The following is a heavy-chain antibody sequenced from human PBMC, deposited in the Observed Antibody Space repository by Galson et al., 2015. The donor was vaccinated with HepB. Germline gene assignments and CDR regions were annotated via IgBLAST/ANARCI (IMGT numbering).Heavy chain of an antibody. D-gene: IGHD3-10*01. V-gene: IGHV3-23*01. Sequence: SLRLSCAASGFTFSSYGMSWVRQAPGKGLEWVSKITNSGGSTYYADSVKGRFTISRDNSKNTLYLQMNSLRAEDTAVYYCARVVRPEIWFGDYGGQETLVTASS. CDR2: ITNSGGST. J-gene: IGHJ4*02. CDR3: ARVVRPEIWFGDY. CDR1: GFTFSSYG.